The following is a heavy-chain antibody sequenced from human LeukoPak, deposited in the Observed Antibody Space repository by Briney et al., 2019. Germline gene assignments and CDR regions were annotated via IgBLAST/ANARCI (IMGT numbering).Heavy chain of an antibody. CDR2: ISASNGNT. Sequence: ASVKVSCKASGYTFTNYGISWVRQAPGQGLEWMGWISASNGNTNYAQNLQGRVTMTRNTSISTAYMELSSLRSEDTAVYYCARGRISGYGWDFQHWGQGTLVTVSS. D-gene: IGHD5-12*01. J-gene: IGHJ1*01. CDR1: GYTFTNYG. V-gene: IGHV1-18*01. CDR3: ARGRISGYGWDFQH.